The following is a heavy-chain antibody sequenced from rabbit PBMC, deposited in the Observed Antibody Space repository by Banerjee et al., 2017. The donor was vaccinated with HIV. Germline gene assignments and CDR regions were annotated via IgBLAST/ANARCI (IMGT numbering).Heavy chain of an antibody. CDR3: ARDPVAGLDYKGL. V-gene: IGHV1S45*01. Sequence: QEQLEESGGGLVKPEGSLTLTCKASGFDLSTYYYMCWVRQAPGKGLEWIGCISTGDGSTYYASWAKGRFTISKTSSTTVTLQMTSLTAADTATYFCARDPVAGLDYKGLWGPGTLVTV. D-gene: IGHD4-2*01. J-gene: IGHJ4*01. CDR2: ISTGDGST. CDR1: GFDLSTYYY.